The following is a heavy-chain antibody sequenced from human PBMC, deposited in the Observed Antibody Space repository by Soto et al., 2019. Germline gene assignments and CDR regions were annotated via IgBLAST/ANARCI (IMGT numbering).Heavy chain of an antibody. CDR1: GFTFSDYY. D-gene: IGHD3-22*01. J-gene: IGHJ4*02. CDR2: ISSSGSII. V-gene: IGHV3-11*01. Sequence: GGSLRLSCAASGFTFSDYYMSWIRQAPGKGLEWVSHISSSGSIIYYADSVKGRFTISRDNAKNSLYLQVNSLRAEDPAVYYWARDLGYYDSSGYFDYWGQGTLVTVSS. CDR3: ARDLGYYDSSGYFDY.